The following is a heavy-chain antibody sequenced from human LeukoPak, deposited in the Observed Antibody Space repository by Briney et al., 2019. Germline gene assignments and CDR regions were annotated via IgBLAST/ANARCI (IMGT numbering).Heavy chain of an antibody. J-gene: IGHJ4*02. D-gene: IGHD6-19*01. CDR1: GSSISSSRDY. Sequence: SETLSLSCIVSGSSISSSRDYWAWIRQPPGKGLEWVGNIYYDGSTYYNPSLKSRVTISIDTSKHQFSLKVSSVIAAGTAVYYCARKVAGSSAFDYWGQGTLVTVSS. CDR3: ARKVAGSSAFDY. V-gene: IGHV4-39*01. CDR2: IYYDGST.